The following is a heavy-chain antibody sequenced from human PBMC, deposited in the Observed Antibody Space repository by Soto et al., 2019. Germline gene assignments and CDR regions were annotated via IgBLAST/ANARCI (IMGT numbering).Heavy chain of an antibody. CDR1: GYSFTGNS. J-gene: IGHJ5*02. D-gene: IGHD3-9*01. V-gene: IGHV1-69*13. CDR3: AREANYDILTGYYST. CDR2: IIPIFGTA. Sequence: ASVKVSCKASGYSFTGNSMHWVRQAPGQGLEWMGGIIPIFGTANYAQKFQGRVTITADESTSTAYMELSSLRPEDTAVYYCAREANYDILTGYYSTWGQGTLVTVSS.